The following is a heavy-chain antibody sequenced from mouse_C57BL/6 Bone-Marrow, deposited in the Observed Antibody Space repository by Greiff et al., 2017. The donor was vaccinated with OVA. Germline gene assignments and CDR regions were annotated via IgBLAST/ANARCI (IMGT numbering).Heavy chain of an antibody. CDR3: ARHVYGSSYDWYFDV. D-gene: IGHD1-1*01. Sequence: VHLVESGPGLVAPSQSLSITCTVSGFSLTSYGVHWVRQPPGKGLEWLVVIWSDGSTTYNSAHQSRLSISKDNSKSQVFLKMNSLQTDDTAMYYCARHVYGSSYDWYFDVWGTGTTVTVSS. CDR2: IWSDGST. V-gene: IGHV2-6-1*01. J-gene: IGHJ1*03. CDR1: GFSLTSYG.